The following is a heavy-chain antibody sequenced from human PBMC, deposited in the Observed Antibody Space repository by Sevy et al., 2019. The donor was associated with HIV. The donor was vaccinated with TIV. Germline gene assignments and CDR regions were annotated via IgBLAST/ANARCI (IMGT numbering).Heavy chain of an antibody. CDR2: IYYSGST. J-gene: IGHJ6*02. CDR1: GGSISSYY. Sequence: SETLSLTCTVSGGSISSYYWSWIRQPPGKGLEWIGYIYYSGSTNYNPSLKSRVTISVDTSKNQFSLKLSSVTAADTAGYYCARAGSGVPAADGMDVWGQGTTVTVSS. CDR3: ARAGSGVPAADGMDV. D-gene: IGHD2-2*01. V-gene: IGHV4-59*13.